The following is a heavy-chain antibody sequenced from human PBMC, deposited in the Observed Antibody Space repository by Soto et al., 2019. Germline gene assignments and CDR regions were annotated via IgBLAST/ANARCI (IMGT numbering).Heavy chain of an antibody. J-gene: IGHJ6*02. CDR1: GGSISSSNW. CDR2: IYHSGST. Sequence: SETLSLTXAVSGGSISSSNWWSWVRQPPGKGLEWIGEIYHSGSTNYNPSLKSRVTISVDKSKNQFSLKLSSVTAADTAVYYCPRAGLITLFGVAYGMDVWGQGTTVTVSS. V-gene: IGHV4-4*02. CDR3: PRAGLITLFGVAYGMDV. D-gene: IGHD3-3*01.